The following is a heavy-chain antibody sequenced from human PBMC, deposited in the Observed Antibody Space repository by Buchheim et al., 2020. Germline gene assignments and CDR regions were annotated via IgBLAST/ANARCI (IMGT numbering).Heavy chain of an antibody. Sequence: EVQLVESGGGLVKPGGSLRLSCAASGFTFSSYSMNWVRQAPGKGLEWVSSISSSSSYIYYADSVKGRFTISRDNAKNSLYLQMNSLRAEDTAVYYCARDLTTVTTYYGMDVWGQGTT. CDR1: GFTFSSYS. J-gene: IGHJ6*02. V-gene: IGHV3-21*01. CDR2: ISSSSSYI. D-gene: IGHD4-11*01. CDR3: ARDLTTVTTYYGMDV.